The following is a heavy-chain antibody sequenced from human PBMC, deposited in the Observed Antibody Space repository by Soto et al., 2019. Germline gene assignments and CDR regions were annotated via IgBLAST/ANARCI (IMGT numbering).Heavy chain of an antibody. CDR3: AKSYSDSGDYGVGHDK. CDR2: ISGNGVTT. V-gene: IGHV3-23*01. CDR1: GFTFDTYA. D-gene: IGHD3-10*01. Sequence: EVQLLESGGDLVQPGGSLRLSCAASGFTFDTYAMSWVRQTAGKGLEWVSAISGNGVTTYYADSVKGRVTVSRDNSKNTVYLQMNSLRVEDTAMYYCAKSYSDSGDYGVGHDKWGQGTLVTVTS. J-gene: IGHJ4*02.